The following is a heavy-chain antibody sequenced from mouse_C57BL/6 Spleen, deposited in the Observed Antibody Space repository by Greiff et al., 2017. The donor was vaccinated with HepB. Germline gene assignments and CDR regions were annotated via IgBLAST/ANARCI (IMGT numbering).Heavy chain of an antibody. Sequence: VQLQQSGPELVKPGASVKISCKASGYAFSSSWMNWVKQRPVKGLEWIGRIYPGDGDTNYNGKFKGKATLTADKSSSTAYMQLSSLTSEDSAVYLCARYDGYPLYAMDCWGQGTSVTGSS. CDR2: IYPGDGDT. CDR1: GYAFSSSW. CDR3: ARYDGYPLYAMDC. J-gene: IGHJ4*01. V-gene: IGHV1-82*01. D-gene: IGHD2-3*01.